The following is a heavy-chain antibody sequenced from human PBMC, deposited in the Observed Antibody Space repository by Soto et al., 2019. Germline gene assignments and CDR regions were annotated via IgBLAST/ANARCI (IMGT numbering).Heavy chain of an antibody. CDR3: ATGEFLGYYGSGSHPPAFDY. CDR1: GYTLTELS. J-gene: IGHJ4*02. D-gene: IGHD3-10*01. V-gene: IGHV1-24*01. Sequence: QVQLVQSGAEVKKPGASVKVSCKVSGYTLTELSMHWVRQAPGKGLEWMGGFDPEDGETIYAQKGQGRVTMTEDTSTDTAYMELSSLRSEDTAVYYCATGEFLGYYGSGSHPPAFDYWGQGTLVTVSS. CDR2: FDPEDGET.